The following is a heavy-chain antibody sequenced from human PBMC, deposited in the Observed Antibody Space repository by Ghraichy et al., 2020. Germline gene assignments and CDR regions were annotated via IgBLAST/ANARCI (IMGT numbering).Heavy chain of an antibody. V-gene: IGHV3-21*01. CDR1: GFTFSSYS. CDR2: ISSSSSYI. D-gene: IGHD1-26*01. CDR3: ARDWVTGAMGPQYYFDY. J-gene: IGHJ4*02. Sequence: LSLTCAASGFTFSSYSMNWVRQAPGKGLEWVSSISSSSSYIYYADSVKGRFTISRDNAKNSLYLQMNSLRAEDTAVYYCARDWVTGAMGPQYYFDYWGQGTLVTVSS.